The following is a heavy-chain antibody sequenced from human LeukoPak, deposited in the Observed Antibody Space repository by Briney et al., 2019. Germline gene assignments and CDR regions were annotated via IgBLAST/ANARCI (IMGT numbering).Heavy chain of an antibody. D-gene: IGHD5-24*01. V-gene: IGHV4-39*07. CDR1: GGSISSSSYY. J-gene: IGHJ4*02. CDR3: VAPSDGYNFVDY. CDR2: MYYSGST. Sequence: PSETLSLTCTVSGGSISSSSYYWGWIRQPPGKGLEWIGSMYYSGSTYYNPSLKSRVTISVDTSKNQFSLKLSSVTAADTAVYYCVAPSDGYNFVDYWGQGTLVTVSS.